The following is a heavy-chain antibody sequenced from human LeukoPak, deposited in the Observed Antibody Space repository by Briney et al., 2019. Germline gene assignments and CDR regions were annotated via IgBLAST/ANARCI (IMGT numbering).Heavy chain of an antibody. Sequence: NPSETLSLTCTVSGVSISSYYWSWIRQPPGKGLEWIGYIYYSGSTNYNPSLKSRVTISVDTSKNQFSLKLSSVTAADTAVYYCARNDITIFGVVNYYYYYGMDVWGQGTTVTVSS. J-gene: IGHJ6*02. D-gene: IGHD3-3*01. CDR2: IYYSGST. CDR3: ARNDITIFGVVNYYYYYGMDV. CDR1: GVSISSYY. V-gene: IGHV4-59*01.